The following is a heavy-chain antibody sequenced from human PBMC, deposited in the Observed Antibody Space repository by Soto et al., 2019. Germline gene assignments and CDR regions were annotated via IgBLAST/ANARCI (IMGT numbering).Heavy chain of an antibody. CDR2: INAGNGNT. CDR3: ARSGIWGGSNNRGAFDI. Sequence: QVQLVQSGAEVKKPGASVKVSCKASGYTFTSYAMHWVRQAPGQRLEWMGWINAGNGNTKYSQKFQGRVTITRDTSASTAYMELSSLRSEDTAVYYCARSGIWGGSNNRGAFDIWGQGTMVTVSS. J-gene: IGHJ3*02. CDR1: GYTFTSYA. V-gene: IGHV1-3*01. D-gene: IGHD2-15*01.